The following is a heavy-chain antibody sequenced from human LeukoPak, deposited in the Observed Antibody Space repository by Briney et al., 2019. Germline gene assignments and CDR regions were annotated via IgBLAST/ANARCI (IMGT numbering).Heavy chain of an antibody. J-gene: IGHJ4*02. V-gene: IGHV3-64*01. D-gene: IGHD2-15*01. CDR1: GFTFSSYA. CDR3: ARSLYCSGGSCYSEMFDY. Sequence: GGSLRLSCAASGFTFSSYAMNWVRQAPGKGLEYVSAISSNGGSTYYANSVKDRFTISRDNSKNTLYLQMGSLRAEDMAVYYCARSLYCSGGSCYSEMFDYWGQGTLVTVSS. CDR2: ISSNGGST.